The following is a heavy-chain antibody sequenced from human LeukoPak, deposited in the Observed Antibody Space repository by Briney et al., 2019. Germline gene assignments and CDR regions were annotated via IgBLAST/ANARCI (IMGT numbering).Heavy chain of an antibody. D-gene: IGHD6-6*01. Sequence: GESLKISCTGSGYSFTSYWIGWVRQMPGKGLEWMGIIYPGDSDTRYSPSFQGQVTISADKSISTAYLQWSSLKASDTAMYYCARRRRAYSSSSPYYFDYWGQGTLVTVSS. CDR1: GYSFTSYW. V-gene: IGHV5-51*01. CDR2: IYPGDSDT. CDR3: ARRRRAYSSSSPYYFDY. J-gene: IGHJ4*02.